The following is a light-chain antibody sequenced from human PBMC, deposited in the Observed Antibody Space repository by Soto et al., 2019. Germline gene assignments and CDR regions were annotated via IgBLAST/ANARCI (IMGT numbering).Light chain of an antibody. Sequence: VLTQSPATLSLSPGERATLSCRASLDVNSYLAWYQQKPGQAPRLLIYDASNRAAGIPARFSGSGSGTDFTLTISSLEPEDFAIYYCQQRQYWPPITFGQGTLLEI. CDR2: DAS. J-gene: IGKJ5*01. V-gene: IGKV3-11*01. CDR3: QQRQYWPPIT. CDR1: LDVNSY.